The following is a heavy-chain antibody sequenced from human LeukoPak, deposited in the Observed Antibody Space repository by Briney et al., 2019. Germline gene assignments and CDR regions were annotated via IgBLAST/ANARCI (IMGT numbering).Heavy chain of an antibody. V-gene: IGHV1-2*04. CDR3: ARGAVGDCSGGSCYDY. D-gene: IGHD2-15*01. CDR1: GGTFSSYA. J-gene: IGHJ4*02. CDR2: INPNSGGT. Sequence: ASVKASCKASGGTFSSYAISWVRQAPGPGLEWMGWINPNSGGTNYAQKFQGWVTMTRDTSISTAYMELSRLRSDDTAVYYCARGAVGDCSGGSCYDYWGQGTLVTVSS.